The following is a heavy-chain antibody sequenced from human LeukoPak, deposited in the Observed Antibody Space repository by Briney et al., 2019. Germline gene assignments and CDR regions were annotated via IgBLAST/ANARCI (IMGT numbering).Heavy chain of an antibody. CDR1: GYTFTSYG. Sequence: ASVKVSCKASGYTFTSYGISWVRQAPGQGLEWMGWISAYNGNTNYAQKLQGRVTMTTDTSTSTAYMELRSLRSDDTAVYYCARVAMVLGAMEDYYYGMDVWGQGTTVTVSS. J-gene: IGHJ6*02. CDR2: ISAYNGNT. D-gene: IGHD4/OR15-4a*01. V-gene: IGHV1-18*01. CDR3: ARVAMVLGAMEDYYYGMDV.